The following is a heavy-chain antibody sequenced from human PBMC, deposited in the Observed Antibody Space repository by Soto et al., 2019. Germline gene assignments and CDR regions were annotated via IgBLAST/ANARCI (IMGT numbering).Heavy chain of an antibody. Sequence: GGSRRLSGAASGFTFSRYAMHWVRQAPGKGLEWVAVISYDGSNKYYADSVKGRFTISRDNSKNTLYLQMNSLRAEDTAVYYCAREKELSLYYGMDVWGQGTTVTVSS. D-gene: IGHD3-16*02. CDR2: ISYDGSNK. CDR1: GFTFSRYA. V-gene: IGHV3-30-3*01. J-gene: IGHJ6*02. CDR3: AREKELSLYYGMDV.